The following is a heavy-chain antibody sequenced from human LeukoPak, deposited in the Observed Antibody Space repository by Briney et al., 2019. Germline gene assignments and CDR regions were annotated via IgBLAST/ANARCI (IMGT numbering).Heavy chain of an antibody. D-gene: IGHD4-17*01. Sequence: GGSLRLSCTASGFTFSTYAMSWVRQAPGKGLEWVSAISGSGGSTYYADSVKGRFTISRDNSKNTLYLQMNSLRAEDTAVYYCAKRLRVTTFDYWGQGTLVTVSS. CDR3: AKRLRVTTFDY. J-gene: IGHJ4*02. V-gene: IGHV3-23*01. CDR1: GFTFSTYA. CDR2: ISGSGGST.